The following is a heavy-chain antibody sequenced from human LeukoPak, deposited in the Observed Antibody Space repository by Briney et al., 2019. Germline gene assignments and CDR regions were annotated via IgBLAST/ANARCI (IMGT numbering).Heavy chain of an antibody. CDR1: GFTFSSYT. V-gene: IGHV3-21*01. D-gene: IGHD6-19*01. CDR3: ARGEAVAGTGLDY. Sequence: GGSLRLSCAASGFTFSSYTVNWVRQAPGKGLEWVSSISSSSSYIYYADSVKGRFTISRDNAKNSLYLQMNSLRAEDTAVYYCARGEAVAGTGLDYWGQGTLVTVSS. CDR2: ISSSSSYI. J-gene: IGHJ4*02.